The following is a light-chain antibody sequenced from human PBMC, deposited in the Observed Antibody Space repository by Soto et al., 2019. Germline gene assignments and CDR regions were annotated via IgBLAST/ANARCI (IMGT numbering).Light chain of an antibody. V-gene: IGLV2-14*01. CDR3: SSSAGIYHYLV. J-gene: IGLJ3*02. CDR1: TNDVGGYNY. Sequence: QSALTQPASVSGSPGQSITISCTGTTNDVGGYNYVSWYQQHPGKAPKLLIFEVSSRPSGVSNRFSGSKSGYTASLTVSGLQTEDEAFYYCSSSAGIYHYLVFGGGTKLTVL. CDR2: EVS.